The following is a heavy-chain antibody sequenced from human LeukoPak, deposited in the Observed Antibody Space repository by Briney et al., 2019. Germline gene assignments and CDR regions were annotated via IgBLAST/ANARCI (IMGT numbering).Heavy chain of an antibody. CDR1: GFTFSSYW. D-gene: IGHD3-22*01. J-gene: IGHJ6*03. V-gene: IGHV3-7*01. CDR2: IKQDGSGK. Sequence: GGSLRLSCAASGFTFSSYWMSWVRQAPGKGLEWVANIKQDGSGKYYVDSVKGRFTISRDNAKNSLYLQMNSLRAEDTAVYYCARVAPHYDSSGYYYWDYYYYYMDVWGKGTTVTISS. CDR3: ARVAPHYDSSGYYYWDYYYYYMDV.